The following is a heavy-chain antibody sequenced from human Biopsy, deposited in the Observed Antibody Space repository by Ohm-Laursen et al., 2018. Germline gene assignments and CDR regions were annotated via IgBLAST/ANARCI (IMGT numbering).Heavy chain of an antibody. J-gene: IGHJ1*01. CDR3: ATKLTGYFHH. V-gene: IGHV1-69*06. D-gene: IGHD3-9*01. Sequence: AASVKVSCKVPGGTFSNYGVNWVRQAPGQGLEWLGGNIPILGTGNYAQKFQDRVTVAADTSTGTATMELRSLRSDDTAVYYCATKLTGYFHHWGQGILVIVSS. CDR1: GGTFSNYG. CDR2: NIPILGTG.